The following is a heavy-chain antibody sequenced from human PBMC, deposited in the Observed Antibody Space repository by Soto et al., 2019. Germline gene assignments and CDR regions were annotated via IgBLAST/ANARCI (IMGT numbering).Heavy chain of an antibody. Sequence: GGSLRLSCAASGFTFSNYWMHWVRQAPGRGLVWVSRVNGDGSSTFYADSVKGRFTISRDNAKNTVYLQMNSLRAEDTAVYYCARDNWNTVWGQGTMVTVSS. V-gene: IGHV3-74*01. CDR1: GFTFSNYW. D-gene: IGHD1-20*01. CDR2: VNGDGSST. J-gene: IGHJ3*01. CDR3: ARDNWNTV.